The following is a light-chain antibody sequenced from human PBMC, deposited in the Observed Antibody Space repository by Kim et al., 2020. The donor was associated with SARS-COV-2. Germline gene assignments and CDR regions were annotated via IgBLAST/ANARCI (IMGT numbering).Light chain of an antibody. J-gene: IGKJ1*01. CDR1: QHVSSSY. CDR3: QQYGSSRT. V-gene: IGKV3-20*01. Sequence: WSPGKAATLYSRGNQHVSSSYLAWNQQKPGQAPRLLIYGASRRATGIPDRFSGSVSGTDFTLTISRLEPGDVAVYYCQQYGSSRTFGQGTKVDIK. CDR2: GAS.